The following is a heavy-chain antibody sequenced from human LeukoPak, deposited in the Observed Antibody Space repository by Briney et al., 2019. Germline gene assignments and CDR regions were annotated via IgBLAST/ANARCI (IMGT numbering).Heavy chain of an antibody. Sequence: ASVKVSCKASGYTFTSYGISWVRQAPGQGLEWMGWISAYNGNTNYAQKLQGRVTMTTDTSTSTAYMELRSLRSDDTAVYYCARVIGVVIIYYFDYWGRGTLVTVSS. CDR2: ISAYNGNT. D-gene: IGHD3-3*01. CDR3: ARVIGVVIIYYFDY. V-gene: IGHV1-18*01. CDR1: GYTFTSYG. J-gene: IGHJ4*02.